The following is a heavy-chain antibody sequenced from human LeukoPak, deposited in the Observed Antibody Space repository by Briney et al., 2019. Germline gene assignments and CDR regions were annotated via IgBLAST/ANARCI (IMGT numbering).Heavy chain of an antibody. J-gene: IGHJ4*02. Sequence: LRLSCAASGFIFSEYYMNWIRQPPGKGLEWIGTVYYSGSTYSNPSLKSRVIISVDTSKNQSSLKLSSVTAADTAVYYCARDCGGDCYYDYWGQGSLVTVSS. CDR3: ARDCGGDCYYDY. D-gene: IGHD2-21*02. V-gene: IGHV4-38-2*02. CDR1: GFIFSEYY. CDR2: VYYSGST.